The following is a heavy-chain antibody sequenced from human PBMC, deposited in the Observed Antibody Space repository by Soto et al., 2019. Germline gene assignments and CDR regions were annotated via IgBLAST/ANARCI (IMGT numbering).Heavy chain of an antibody. Sequence: ASVKVSCKASGYTFTSYYMHWVRQAPGQGLEWMGIINPSGGSTSYAQKFQGRVTMTRDTSTSTVYMELSSLRSEDTAVYYCARGDCSGGSCFPGLAFQHWGQGTLVTVS. J-gene: IGHJ1*01. CDR1: GYTFTSYY. D-gene: IGHD2-15*01. V-gene: IGHV1-46*03. CDR2: INPSGGST. CDR3: ARGDCSGGSCFPGLAFQH.